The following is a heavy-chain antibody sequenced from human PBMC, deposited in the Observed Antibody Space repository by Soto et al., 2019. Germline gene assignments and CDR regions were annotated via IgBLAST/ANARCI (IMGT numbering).Heavy chain of an antibody. CDR2: IIPYLSVT. CDR3: ASWSVPEVDY. V-gene: IGHV1-69*02. D-gene: IGHD3-3*01. J-gene: IGHJ4*02. CDR1: GGTFSKYS. Sequence: QVPLVQSGAEVKKPGSSVKVSCTASGGTFSKYSISWIRQAPGQGLEWMGRIIPYLSVTNYAQKFKGRVTITADKSTGTGYMELNNVRSEDTAVYFCASWSVPEVDYWGQGTLITVSS.